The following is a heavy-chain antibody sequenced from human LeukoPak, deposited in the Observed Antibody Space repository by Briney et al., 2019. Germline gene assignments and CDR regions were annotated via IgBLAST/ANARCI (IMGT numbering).Heavy chain of an antibody. D-gene: IGHD3-22*01. J-gene: IGHJ4*02. CDR2: INPNSGGT. CDR1: GYTFTGYY. V-gene: IGHV1-2*02. CDR3: ASLYYDSSGSFDS. Sequence: ASVKVSCKASGYTFTGYYMHWVRQAPGQGLEWMGWINPNSGGTNYAQKFQGRVTMTRDTSISTAYMELSRLRSDDTAVYYCASLYYDSSGSFDSWGQGTLVTVSS.